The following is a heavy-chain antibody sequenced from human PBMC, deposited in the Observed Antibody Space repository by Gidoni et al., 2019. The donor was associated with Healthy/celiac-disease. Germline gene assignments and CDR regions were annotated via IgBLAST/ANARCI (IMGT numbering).Heavy chain of an antibody. Sequence: QVQLVASGGGVVQPGRSLRLSCAASGFTFSSYAMRWVRQAPGKGLEWVAVISYDGSNKYYADSVKGRFTISRDNSKNTLYLQMNSLRAEDTAVYYCARDCYRDAFDIWGQGTMVTVSS. CDR3: ARDCYRDAFDI. CDR1: GFTFSSYA. CDR2: ISYDGSNK. D-gene: IGHD2-15*01. V-gene: IGHV3-30-3*01. J-gene: IGHJ3*02.